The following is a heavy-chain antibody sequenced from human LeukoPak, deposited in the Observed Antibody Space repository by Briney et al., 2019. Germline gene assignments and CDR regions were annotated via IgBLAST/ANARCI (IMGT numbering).Heavy chain of an antibody. CDR3: ATNPDSDLSGNGNDY. CDR2: IKQDGSEK. CDR1: GFTFSSYW. Sequence: PGGSLRLSCAASGFTFSSYWMSWVRQAPGKGLEWVANIKQDGSEKYYVDSVKGRFTISRDNARNSLYLQMNSLRAEDTAVYYCATNPDSDLSGNGNDYWGQGTLVTVSS. D-gene: IGHD6-19*01. J-gene: IGHJ4*02. V-gene: IGHV3-7*01.